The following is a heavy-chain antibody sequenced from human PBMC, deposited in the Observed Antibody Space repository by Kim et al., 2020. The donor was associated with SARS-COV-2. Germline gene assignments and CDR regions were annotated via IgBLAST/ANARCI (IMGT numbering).Heavy chain of an antibody. CDR1: GGIFNNYG. J-gene: IGHJ4*02. D-gene: IGHD2-2*01. CDR3: ARGIQSRASFQRRTASKFYFDH. V-gene: IGHV1-69*13. Sequence: SVKVSCKASGGIFNNYGISWVRQAPGQGLEWLGGIIPFSGPPNYAQKFRDRLTISADESTTTAYMELSSLRSDDTAVYFCARGIQSRASFQRRTASKFYFDHWGQGTQVTVSS. CDR2: IIPFSGPP.